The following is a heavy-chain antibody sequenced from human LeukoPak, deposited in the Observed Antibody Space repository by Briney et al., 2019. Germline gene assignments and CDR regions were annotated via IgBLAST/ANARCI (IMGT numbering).Heavy chain of an antibody. CDR3: ARGGVSGPELLRVFDY. D-gene: IGHD1-26*01. V-gene: IGHV4-34*01. Sequence: SETLSLTCTVSGGSISSYYWSWIRQPPGKGLEWIGEINHSGSTNYNPSLKSRVTISVDTSKNQFSLKLSSVTAADTAVYYCARGGVSGPELLRVFDYWGQGTLVTVSS. CDR2: INHSGST. CDR1: GGSISSYY. J-gene: IGHJ4*02.